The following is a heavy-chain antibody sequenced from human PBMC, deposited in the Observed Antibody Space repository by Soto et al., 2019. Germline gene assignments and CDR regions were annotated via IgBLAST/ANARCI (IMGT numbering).Heavy chain of an antibody. J-gene: IGHJ4*02. V-gene: IGHV1-8*01. CDR3: ATYCSGGSCYVY. D-gene: IGHD2-15*01. CDR2: MNPNSGNT. Sequence: ASVKVSCKASGYTFTNYDINWVRQATGQGPEWMGWMNPNSGNTGYAQKFQGRITMTRDTSIRTAYMELNSLTSDDTAVYYCATYCSGGSCYVYWSQGTPVTVSS. CDR1: GYTFTNYD.